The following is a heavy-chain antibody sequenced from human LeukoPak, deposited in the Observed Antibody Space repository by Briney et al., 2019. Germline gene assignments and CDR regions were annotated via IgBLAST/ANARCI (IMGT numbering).Heavy chain of an antibody. CDR2: ISGSGGST. D-gene: IGHD3-10*01. CDR3: AKDDSSRPARGVMSDY. CDR1: GFTFSSYS. V-gene: IGHV3-23*01. J-gene: IGHJ4*02. Sequence: GGSLRLSCAASGFTFSSYSMNWVRQAPGKGLEWVSAISGSGGSTYYADSVKGRFTISRDNSKNTLYLQMNSLRAEDTAVYYCAKDDSSRPARGVMSDYWGQGTLVTVSS.